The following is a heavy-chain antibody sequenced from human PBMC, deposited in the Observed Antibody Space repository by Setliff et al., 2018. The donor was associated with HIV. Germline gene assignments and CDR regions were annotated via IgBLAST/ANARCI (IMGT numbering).Heavy chain of an antibody. CDR3: TTGGAD. CDR1: GFTFSKTW. J-gene: IGHJ4*02. V-gene: IGHV3-15*01. Sequence: GGSLRLSCAASGFTFSKTWMTWVRQAPGKGLEWVGRIKSNIDGGTRDYAAPVKGRFTISRDDSKNTVYLQMNSLKSEDSALYYCTTGGADWGQGTRVTVS. CDR2: IKSNIDGGTR. D-gene: IGHD3-16*01.